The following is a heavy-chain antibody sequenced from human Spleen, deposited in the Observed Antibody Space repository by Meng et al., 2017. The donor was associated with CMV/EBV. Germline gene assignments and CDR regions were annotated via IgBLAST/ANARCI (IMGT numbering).Heavy chain of an antibody. V-gene: IGHV3-64*02. Sequence: GESLKISCAASGFTLNSYTMHWVRQAPGRGLENVSAIRRNGGSTYYADSVKGRFTISRDNSKNTLYLQKGSLRAEDMAVYYCARDSSSSGNGYYYYGMDVWGQGTTVTVSS. CDR1: GFTLNSYT. J-gene: IGHJ6*02. CDR2: IRRNGGST. CDR3: ARDSSSSGNGYYYYGMDV. D-gene: IGHD6-6*01.